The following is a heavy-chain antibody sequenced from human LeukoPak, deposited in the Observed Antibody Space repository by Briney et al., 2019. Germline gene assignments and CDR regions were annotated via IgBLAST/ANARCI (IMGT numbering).Heavy chain of an antibody. V-gene: IGHV3-30*02. J-gene: IGHJ4*02. CDR1: GFTFSSYG. D-gene: IGHD6-6*01. CDR2: IRYDGSNK. CDR3: AKDLRGIHSSGAYFDY. Sequence: PGGSLRLSCAASGFTFSSYGMHWVRQAPGKGLEWVAFIRYDGSNKYYADSVKGRFTISRDNSKNTLYLQMNSLRAEDTAVYYCAKDLRGIHSSGAYFDYWGQGTLVTVSS.